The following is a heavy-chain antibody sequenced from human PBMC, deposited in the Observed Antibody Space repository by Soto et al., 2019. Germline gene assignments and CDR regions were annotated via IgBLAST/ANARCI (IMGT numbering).Heavy chain of an antibody. CDR1: GGSISSDDYY. Sequence: QVQLQESGPGLAKPSQTLSLTCTVSGGSISSDDYYWDCIRQSPGKGLEWIGNIYYRGNTNYNPSLKSRIIMSMDMSENQFSLKLTSVTAEDTAVYYCARCWDYYGMDVWGQGTTVTVSS. J-gene: IGHJ6*02. D-gene: IGHD3-16*01. CDR3: ARCWDYYGMDV. CDR2: IYYRGNT. V-gene: IGHV4-31*03.